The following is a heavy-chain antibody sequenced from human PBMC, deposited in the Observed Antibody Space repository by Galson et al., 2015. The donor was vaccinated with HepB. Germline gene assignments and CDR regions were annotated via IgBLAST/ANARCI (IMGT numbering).Heavy chain of an antibody. CDR2: ISYDGSNK. CDR3: ARENYDSSGYYYPFSFDY. V-gene: IGHV3-30*04. CDR1: GFTFSSYA. Sequence: SLRLSCAASGFTFSSYAMHWVRQAPGKGLEWVAVISYDGSNKYYADSVKGRSTISRDNSKNTLYLQMNSLRTEDTAVYYCARENYDSSGYYYPFSFDYWGQGVLFSVTS. J-gene: IGHJ4*02. D-gene: IGHD3-22*01.